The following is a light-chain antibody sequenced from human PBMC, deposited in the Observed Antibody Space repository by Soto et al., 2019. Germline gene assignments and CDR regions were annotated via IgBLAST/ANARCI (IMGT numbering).Light chain of an antibody. V-gene: IGLV3-21*02. CDR1: KNGGKS. CDR2: GDG. Sequence: SYELTQPPSGSAAPGQTARITCGGNKNGGKSLHWYQQKPGQAPVLVVYGDGDRPSGSPERFSGSNSGNTATLTISSVEAGDVFDYFCQVGDISRYQYLFGAVSKVTV. CDR3: QVGDISRYQYL. J-gene: IGLJ1*01.